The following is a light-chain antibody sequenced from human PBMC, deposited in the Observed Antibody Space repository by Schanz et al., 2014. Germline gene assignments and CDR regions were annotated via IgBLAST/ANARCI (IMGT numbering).Light chain of an antibody. Sequence: IQMTQSPSSLSASVGDRVTITCRASQNIRTYLHWYQQKPGEAPKFLVYAASSLQSGVPSRFSGSGSGTDFTLTISTLQPEDFATYYCQQANSFPPTFGGGTKVDIK. CDR2: AAS. V-gene: IGKV1-39*01. J-gene: IGKJ4*01. CDR1: QNIRTY. CDR3: QQANSFPPT.